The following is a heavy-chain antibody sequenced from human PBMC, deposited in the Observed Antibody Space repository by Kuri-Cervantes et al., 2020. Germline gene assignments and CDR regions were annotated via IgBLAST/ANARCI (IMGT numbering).Heavy chain of an antibody. CDR1: GFTFSSYW. Sequence: GESLKISCAASGFTFSSYWMHWVRQAPGKGLVWVSRINSDGSSTSYADSVKGRFTISRDNAKNTLYLQMNSLRAEDTAVYYCARGPTGGVGGVNFYGMDVWGQGTTVTVSS. D-gene: IGHD3-16*01. J-gene: IGHJ6*02. CDR2: INSDGSST. CDR3: ARGPTGGVGGVNFYGMDV. V-gene: IGHV3-74*01.